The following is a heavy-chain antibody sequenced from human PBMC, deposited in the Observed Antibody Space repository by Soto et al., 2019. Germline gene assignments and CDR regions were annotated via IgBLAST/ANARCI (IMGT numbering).Heavy chain of an antibody. CDR2: ISAYNGNT. CDR1: GYTFTSYG. Sequence: ASVKVSCKASGYTFTSYGISWVRQAPGQGLEWMGWISAYNGNTNYAQKLQGRVTMTTDTSTSTAYMELRSLRSDDTAVYYCAGVLVADLSVYYYYGMAAGAKGTTVTVPS. CDR3: AGVLVADLSVYYYYGMAA. D-gene: IGHD2-15*01. V-gene: IGHV1-18*01. J-gene: IGHJ6*04.